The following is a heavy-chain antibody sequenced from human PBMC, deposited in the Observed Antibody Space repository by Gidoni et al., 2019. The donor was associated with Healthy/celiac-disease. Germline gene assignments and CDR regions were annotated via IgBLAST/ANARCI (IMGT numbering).Heavy chain of an antibody. Sequence: QGPLVQSGAEVKKPGASVTVSCKAAGGTFSSYAISWVRQAPGQGLEWMGGIIPIFGTANYAQKFQGRVTITADESTSTAYMELSSLRSEDTAVYYCGVVVVAAKGYYYGMDVWGQGTTVTVSS. J-gene: IGHJ6*02. V-gene: IGHV1-69*01. CDR2: IIPIFGTA. CDR1: GGTFSSYA. D-gene: IGHD2-15*01. CDR3: GVVVVAAKGYYYGMDV.